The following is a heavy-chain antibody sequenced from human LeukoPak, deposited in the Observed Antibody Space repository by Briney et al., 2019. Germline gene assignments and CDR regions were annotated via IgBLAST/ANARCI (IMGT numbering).Heavy chain of an antibody. CDR1: GGSFSGYQ. J-gene: IGHJ5*02. CDR3: ARGIAAAANWFDP. Sequence: PSETLSLTCTVSGGSFSGYQWSWIRQPAEKGLEWIGRISSSGSTNYNSSLKSRVTMSVDTSKNQFSLKLSSVTAADTAVYYCARGIAAAANWFDPWGQGTLVTVSS. V-gene: IGHV4-4*07. CDR2: ISSSGST. D-gene: IGHD6-13*01.